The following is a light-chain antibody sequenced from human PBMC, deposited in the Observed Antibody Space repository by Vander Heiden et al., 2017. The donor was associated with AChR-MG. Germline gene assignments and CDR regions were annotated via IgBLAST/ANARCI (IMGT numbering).Light chain of an antibody. Sequence: SSELTQDPAVSAALGQTVTITCRGTSLRTQYATWYQQKPGQAPLLVVYGEDNRPSGIPDRFSASSSGLTASLTITASQAEDEADYYCSSRDITGNHVVFGGGTKLSVL. J-gene: IGLJ2*01. CDR1: SLRTQY. V-gene: IGLV3-19*01. CDR2: GED. CDR3: SSRDITGNHVV.